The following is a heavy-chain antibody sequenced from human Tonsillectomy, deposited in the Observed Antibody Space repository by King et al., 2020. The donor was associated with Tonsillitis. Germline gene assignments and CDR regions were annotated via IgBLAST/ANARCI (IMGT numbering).Heavy chain of an antibody. J-gene: IGHJ4*02. CDR1: GFTFSNYW. CDR2: IDQDGSEK. Sequence: VQLVESGGGLVQPGGSPRLSCAASGFTFSNYWMSWVRQAPGKGLEWVANIDQDGSEKFYVDSVKGRFTISRDNAKNSLYLQMNSLRAEDTAVYFCTTFWSGYFDYWGQGTLVTVSS. V-gene: IGHV3-7*01. D-gene: IGHD3-3*01. CDR3: TTFWSGYFDY.